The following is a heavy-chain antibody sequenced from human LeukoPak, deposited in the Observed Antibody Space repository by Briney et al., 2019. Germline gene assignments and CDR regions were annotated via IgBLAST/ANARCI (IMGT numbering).Heavy chain of an antibody. J-gene: IGHJ4*02. V-gene: IGHV3-23*01. Sequence: GGSLRLSCAASGFTFNNFEMNWVRQAPGKGLEWVSTVSTSGGGTYYADSVKGRFTISRDNSKNTLYLQMNSLRAEDTAVYYCAKRYNSEYLAPVQNWGQGTLVTVSS. CDR3: AKRYNSEYLAPVQN. CDR2: VSTSGGGT. CDR1: GFTFNNFE. D-gene: IGHD1-1*01.